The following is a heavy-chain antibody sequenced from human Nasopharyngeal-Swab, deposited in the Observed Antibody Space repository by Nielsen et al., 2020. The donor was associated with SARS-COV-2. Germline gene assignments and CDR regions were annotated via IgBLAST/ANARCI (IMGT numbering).Heavy chain of an antibody. CDR2: IYPGDSDT. J-gene: IGHJ6*02. CDR3: ARRLPSEYYYYGMDV. V-gene: IGHV5-51*01. Sequence: AASLKISCQASGYSFTSYWIGWVRQMPGKGLEWMGIIYPGDSDTRYSPSFQGQVTISADKSISTAYLQWSSLKASDTAMYYCARRLPSEYYYYGMDVWGQGTTVTVSS. CDR1: GYSFTSYW. D-gene: IGHD2-21*02.